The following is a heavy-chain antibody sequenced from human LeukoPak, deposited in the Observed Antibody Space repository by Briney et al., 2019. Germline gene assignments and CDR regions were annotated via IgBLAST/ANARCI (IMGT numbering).Heavy chain of an antibody. D-gene: IGHD3-10*01. Sequence: GESLHISCKASGSNFPKYWIGWVRQMPGKGLEWMGIMYPGDSDTRYSPSFHGQVTISADKSITTAYLQWSSLKASDTAMYYCARHLNYYGSGFFDYWGQGTLVTVSS. CDR3: ARHLNYYGSGFFDY. CDR2: MYPGDSDT. CDR1: GSNFPKYW. V-gene: IGHV5-51*01. J-gene: IGHJ4*02.